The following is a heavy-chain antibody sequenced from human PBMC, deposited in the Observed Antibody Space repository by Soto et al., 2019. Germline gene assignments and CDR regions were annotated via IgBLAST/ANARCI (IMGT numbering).Heavy chain of an antibody. CDR3: ARLTWEQLVLWFDP. CDR2: IYYSGST. CDR1: GGSISSYY. J-gene: IGHJ5*02. Sequence: SETLSLTCTVSGGSISSYYWSWIRQPPGKGLEWIGYIYYSGSTNYNPSLKSRVTISVDTSKNQFSLKLSSVTAADTAVYYCARLTWEQLVLWFDPWGQGTLVTVSS. V-gene: IGHV4-59*08. D-gene: IGHD6-13*01.